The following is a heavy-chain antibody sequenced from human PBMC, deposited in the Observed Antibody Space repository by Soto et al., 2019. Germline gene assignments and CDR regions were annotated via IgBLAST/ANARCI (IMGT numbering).Heavy chain of an antibody. Sequence: QVRLEESGPGLVKPSETLSLICSVSGGSVNNANYFWNWIRIHPENGLEWIGYIYYSGSTRYNPSFKTRATLSIDTSKNQFSLRLNSVTVADTAVYFCARDADYGGSRGGMDVWGRGTTVTVSS. CDR2: IYYSGST. D-gene: IGHD4-17*01. J-gene: IGHJ6*02. CDR1: GGSVNNANYF. CDR3: ARDADYGGSRGGMDV. V-gene: IGHV4-31*03.